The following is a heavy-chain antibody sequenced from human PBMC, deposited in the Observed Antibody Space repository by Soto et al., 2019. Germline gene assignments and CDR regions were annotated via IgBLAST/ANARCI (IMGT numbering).Heavy chain of an antibody. CDR2: ISGSGGST. V-gene: IGHV3-23*01. CDR3: AKHRDCSSTSCYTGVLYGMDV. Sequence: PGGSLRLSCAASGFTFSSYAMSWVRQAPGKGLEWVSAISGSGGSTYYADSVKGRFTISRDNSKNTLYLQMNSLRAEDTAVYYCAKHRDCSSTSCYTGVLYGMDVWGQGTTVTVSS. D-gene: IGHD2-2*02. J-gene: IGHJ6*02. CDR1: GFTFSSYA.